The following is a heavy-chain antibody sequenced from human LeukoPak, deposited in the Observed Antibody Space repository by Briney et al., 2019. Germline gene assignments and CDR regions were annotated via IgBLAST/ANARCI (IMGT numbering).Heavy chain of an antibody. CDR3: AKDEGWELSYYYVDV. CDR2: IRYDGSNK. Sequence: GGSLRLSCAASGFTFSSYGMHWVRQAPGKGLEWVAFIRYDGSNKYYADSVKGRFTISRDNSKNTLYLQMNSLRAEDTAVYYCAKDEGWELSYYYVDVWGKGTTVTVSS. D-gene: IGHD1-26*01. V-gene: IGHV3-30*02. CDR1: GFTFSSYG. J-gene: IGHJ6*03.